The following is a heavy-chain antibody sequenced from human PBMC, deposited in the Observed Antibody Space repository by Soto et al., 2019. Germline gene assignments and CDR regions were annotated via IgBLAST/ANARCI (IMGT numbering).Heavy chain of an antibody. Sequence: SVKVSCKASGGTFSSYAISWVRQAPGQGLEWMGGIIPIFGTANYAQKFQGRVTITADESTSTAYMELSSLRSEDTAVYYCARAAYYYDSSGYYYVRAFDIWGQGTMVTVSS. J-gene: IGHJ3*02. D-gene: IGHD3-22*01. V-gene: IGHV1-69*13. CDR2: IIPIFGTA. CDR1: GGTFSSYA. CDR3: ARAAYYYDSSGYYYVRAFDI.